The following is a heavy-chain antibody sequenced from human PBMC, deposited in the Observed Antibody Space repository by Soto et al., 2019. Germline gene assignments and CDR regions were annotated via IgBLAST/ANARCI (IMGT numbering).Heavy chain of an antibody. CDR3: ARSPSTSSIGTFDF. Sequence: QVQLRESGPGLVKPSETLSLTCTVSGGSISAFYWNWIRQPAGKGLEWIGRIYMSGTTTYNPSLKGRVTMSVDTSKSQFSLKLSSVTAADTAVYYCARSPSTSSIGTFDFWGLGAMVTVSS. CDR2: IYMSGTT. D-gene: IGHD6-6*01. V-gene: IGHV4-4*07. CDR1: GGSISAFY. J-gene: IGHJ3*01.